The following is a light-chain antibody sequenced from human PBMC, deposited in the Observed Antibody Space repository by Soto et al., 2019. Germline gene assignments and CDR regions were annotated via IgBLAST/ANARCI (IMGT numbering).Light chain of an antibody. CDR3: SSYSTSFFYV. V-gene: IGLV2-14*01. Sequence: QSALTQPASVSGSPGQSITISCTGTSSDIGGYNYVSWYQQHPGKAPNLLIYGVTYRPSGISYRFSGSKSGSTASLTISGLRDEDDADYYCSSYSTSFFYVFGTGTKVTVL. CDR2: GVT. CDR1: SSDIGGYNY. J-gene: IGLJ1*01.